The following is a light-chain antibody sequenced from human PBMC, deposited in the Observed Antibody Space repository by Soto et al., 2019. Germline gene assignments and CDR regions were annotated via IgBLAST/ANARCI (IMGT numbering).Light chain of an antibody. J-gene: IGKJ1*01. CDR1: RDVGSD. CDR2: AAS. Sequence: AIQMTQSPSSLSASVGDRVTITCRASRDVGSDVSWYQQKPGQAPKLLIYAASNLYTGVPSRVSCSRSGTEFTRTISIRKPEYCASYYSLQDYGDSWTFGQGTNVYIK. CDR3: LQDYGDSWT. V-gene: IGKV1-6*01.